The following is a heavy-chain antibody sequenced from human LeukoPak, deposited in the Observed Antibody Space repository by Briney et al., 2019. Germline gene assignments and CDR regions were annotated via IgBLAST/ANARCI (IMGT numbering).Heavy chain of an antibody. CDR2: ISSDSNYK. CDR1: GFTFISYT. J-gene: IGHJ5*02. D-gene: IGHD3-9*01. V-gene: IGHV3-21*01. Sequence: GGSLRLSCAASGFTFISYTMNWVRQALGEGLEWVSSISSDSNYKYYADSVKPRFTISRDNAWNSLYLQMNRLRAEDTAVYYCARKENILTGYYDHWGQGTLVTVSS. CDR3: ARKENILTGYYDH.